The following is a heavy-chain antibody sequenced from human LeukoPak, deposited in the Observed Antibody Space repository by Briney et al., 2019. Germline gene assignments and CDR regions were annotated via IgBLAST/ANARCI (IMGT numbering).Heavy chain of an antibody. D-gene: IGHD6-13*01. J-gene: IGHJ4*02. Sequence: PGGSLRLSCAASGFTFSSYAMNWVRQAPGKGLEWVSGISGSGDITYYPDSVKGRFTLSRDNSKDTLYLQMNSLRAEDTAVYYCAKNGSSWYYFDYWGQGTLVTVSS. CDR3: AKNGSSWYYFDY. V-gene: IGHV3-23*01. CDR1: GFTFSSYA. CDR2: ISGSGDIT.